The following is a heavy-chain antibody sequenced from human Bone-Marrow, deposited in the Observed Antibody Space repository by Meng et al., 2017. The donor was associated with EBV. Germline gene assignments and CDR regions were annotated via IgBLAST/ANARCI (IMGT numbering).Heavy chain of an antibody. CDR1: GGSVSSGSYY. J-gene: IGHJ4*02. V-gene: IGHV4-61*01. D-gene: IGHD5-18*01. Sequence: QVPLQWSGPGLVKPSETLSLTCTVAGGSVSSGSYYWSWIRQPPGKGLEWIGYIYYSGSTNYNPSLKSRVTISVDTSKNQFSLKLSSVTAADTAVYYCARDNVDTAMVPHWGQGTLVTVSS. CDR2: IYYSGST. CDR3: ARDNVDTAMVPH.